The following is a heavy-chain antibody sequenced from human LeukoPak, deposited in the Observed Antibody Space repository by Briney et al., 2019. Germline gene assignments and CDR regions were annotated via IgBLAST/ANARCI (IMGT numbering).Heavy chain of an antibody. CDR3: WLEKVVAAYFDS. CDR1: GGSISSGSYY. V-gene: IGHV4-61*02. Sequence: SETLSLTCTVSGGSISSGSYYWSWIRQPAGKGLEWIGRIYTSGSTNYNPSLKSRVTISEDTSKNQFSLKMTSMTAADTAIYYCWLEKVVAAYFDSWGQGTLVTVSS. D-gene: IGHD2-15*01. J-gene: IGHJ4*02. CDR2: IYTSGST.